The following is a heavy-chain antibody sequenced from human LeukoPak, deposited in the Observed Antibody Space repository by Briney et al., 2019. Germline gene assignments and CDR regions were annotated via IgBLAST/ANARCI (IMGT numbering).Heavy chain of an antibody. J-gene: IGHJ4*02. CDR1: GDSISRSTYY. CDR3: ARSSGTGTFSY. CDR2: VYYGRSP. D-gene: IGHD6-25*01. V-gene: IGHV4-39*02. Sequence: PSETLSLTCTVSGDSISRSTYYWAWIRQPPGKGLEWIGSVYYGRSPYFNPSLEGRATISVDTSKNHFSLKMSSVTAADTAVYYCARSSGTGTFSYWGQGTLVTVSS.